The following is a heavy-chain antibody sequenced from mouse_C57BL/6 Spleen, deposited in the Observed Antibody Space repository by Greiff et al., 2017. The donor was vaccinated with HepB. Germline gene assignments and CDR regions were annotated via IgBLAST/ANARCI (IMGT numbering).Heavy chain of an antibody. V-gene: IGHV1-82*01. CDR3: ARGWDDDY. Sequence: QVHVKQSGPELVKPGASVKISCKASGYAFSSSWMNWVKQRPGKGLEWIGRIYPGDGDTNYNGKFKGKATLTADKSSSTAYMQLSSLTSEDSAVYFCARGWDDDYWGQGTTLTVSS. D-gene: IGHD4-1*01. CDR1: GYAFSSSW. J-gene: IGHJ2*01. CDR2: IYPGDGDT.